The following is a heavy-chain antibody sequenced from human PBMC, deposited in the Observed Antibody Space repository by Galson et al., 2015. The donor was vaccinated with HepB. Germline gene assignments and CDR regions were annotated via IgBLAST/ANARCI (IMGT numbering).Heavy chain of an antibody. CDR1: GFTFRSYN. J-gene: IGHJ3*02. CDR2: ISSSSSYI. CDR3: TRQYRGYSYGTPLYAFDI. Sequence: SLRRSCADSGFTFRSYNMNWERQAPGKGLESVSSISSSSSYIYYADSVKGRFTISRGNAKNSLYLQMISLKTEDTAVYYCTRQYRGYSYGTPLYAFDIWGQGTMVTVSS. D-gene: IGHD5-18*01. V-gene: IGHV3-21*03.